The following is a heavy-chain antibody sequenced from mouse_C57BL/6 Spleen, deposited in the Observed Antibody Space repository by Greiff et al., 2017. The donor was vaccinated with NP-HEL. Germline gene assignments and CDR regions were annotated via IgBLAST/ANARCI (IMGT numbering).Heavy chain of an antibody. D-gene: IGHD4-1*01. V-gene: IGHV2-2*01. CDR1: GFSLTSYG. CDR2: IWSGGST. Sequence: VKLQESGPGLVQPSQSLSITCTVSGFSLTSYGVHWVRQSPGKGLEWLGVIWSGGSTDYNAAFISRLSISKDNSKSQVFFKMNSLQADDTAIYYCARGGGTEFAYWGQGTLVTVSA. CDR3: ARGGGTEFAY. J-gene: IGHJ3*01.